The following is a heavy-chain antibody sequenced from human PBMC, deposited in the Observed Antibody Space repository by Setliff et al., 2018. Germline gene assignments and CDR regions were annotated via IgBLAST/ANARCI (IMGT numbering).Heavy chain of an antibody. CDR1: GFTFSGSA. CDR3: ILIGSSADAFDI. CDR2: IRSKADNYAT. J-gene: IGHJ3*02. D-gene: IGHD6-19*01. V-gene: IGHV3-73*01. Sequence: GGSLRLSCAASGFTFSGSAMHWVRQASGKGLEWVGRIRSKADNYATAYAASVRGRFTISRDDSKNTAYLQMNSLKTEDTAVYYCILIGSSADAFDIWGQGTMVT.